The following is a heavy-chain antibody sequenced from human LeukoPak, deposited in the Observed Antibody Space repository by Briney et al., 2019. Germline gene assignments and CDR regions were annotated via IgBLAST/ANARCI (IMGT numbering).Heavy chain of an antibody. D-gene: IGHD6-13*01. Sequence: ASVKVSCKASGYTFTGYYMHWVRQAPGQGLEWMGWINPNSGGTNYAQKFQGRVTMTRDTSISTAYMELSRLRSDDTAVYYRAREWMRRTRQQLVSGYWGQGTLVTVSS. J-gene: IGHJ4*02. V-gene: IGHV1-2*02. CDR3: AREWMRRTRQQLVSGY. CDR2: INPNSGGT. CDR1: GYTFTGYY.